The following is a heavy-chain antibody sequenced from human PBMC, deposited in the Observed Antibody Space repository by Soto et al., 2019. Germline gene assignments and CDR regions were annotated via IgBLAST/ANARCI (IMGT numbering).Heavy chain of an antibody. CDR3: ARGNYDFCFCYYIASASAFYI. Sequence: ASVKVSCKASGYTFTSYYMHWVRQAPGQGLEWMGIINPSGGSTSYAQKFQGRVTMTRDTSTSTVYMELSSLRSEDTAVYYCARGNYDFCFCYYIASASAFYIWGQGTMVTVS. D-gene: IGHD3-3*01. V-gene: IGHV1-46*03. CDR1: GYTFTSYY. J-gene: IGHJ3*02. CDR2: INPSGGST.